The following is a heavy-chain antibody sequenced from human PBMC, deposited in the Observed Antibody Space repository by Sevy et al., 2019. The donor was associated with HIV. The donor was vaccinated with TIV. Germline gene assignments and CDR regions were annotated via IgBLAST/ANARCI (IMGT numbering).Heavy chain of an antibody. V-gene: IGHV3-30-3*01. CDR2: ISFNGNHE. D-gene: IGHD3-9*01. Sequence: GSLRLSCAASGFTFTNFPMHWVRQAPGRGLEWVAIISFNGNHEFYADSVKGRFTISRDNSKSTLYLQMNSLRREDMAVYYCVRTAGLTGSYEYWGQGTQVTVSS. CDR1: GFTFTNFP. J-gene: IGHJ4*02. CDR3: VRTAGLTGSYEY.